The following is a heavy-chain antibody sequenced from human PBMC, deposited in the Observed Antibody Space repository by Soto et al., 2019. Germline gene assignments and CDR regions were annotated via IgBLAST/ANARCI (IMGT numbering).Heavy chain of an antibody. Sequence: EVQLAESGGGLVQPGGSLRLSCAASGFTFGDYWMPWVRQPPGKGPEWVSRMTGDGRTTQYADSVKGRFTASRDNAKSTLYLQMNSLRAEDTAVYHCATAEVDYWGPGTLVTVSS. CDR3: ATAEVDY. CDR1: GFTFGDYW. V-gene: IGHV3-74*03. J-gene: IGHJ4*02. CDR2: MTGDGRTT.